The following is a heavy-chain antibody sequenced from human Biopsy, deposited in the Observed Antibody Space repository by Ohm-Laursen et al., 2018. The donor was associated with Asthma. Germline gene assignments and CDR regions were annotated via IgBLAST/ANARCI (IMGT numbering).Heavy chain of an antibody. CDR3: ARHWNWGSFFDY. V-gene: IGHV4-39*01. Sequence: SDTLSLTCAVSGGSMSSSSYSWGWIRQPPGKGLEWIGSISYTGNTDIPSLRSRATLSLDNSKNNFSLNLTSVTAADTAVFYCARHWNWGSFFDYWGQGMLVTVSS. D-gene: IGHD7-27*01. J-gene: IGHJ4*02. CDR1: GGSMSSSSYS. CDR2: ISYTGNT.